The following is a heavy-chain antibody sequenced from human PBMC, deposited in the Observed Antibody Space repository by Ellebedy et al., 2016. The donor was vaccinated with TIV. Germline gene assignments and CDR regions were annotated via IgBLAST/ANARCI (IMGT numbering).Heavy chain of an antibody. J-gene: IGHJ1*01. CDR1: GGTFSSYA. Sequence: ASVKVSCKASGGTFSSYAISWVRQAPGQGLEWMGGVIPIFGTAHYAQKFQGRVTITADTSTNPAYMELSSPRSEDTAVYYCARRVARNYHDSSGYYPDWGQGTLVIVSS. CDR3: ARRVARNYHDSSGYYPD. CDR2: VIPIFGTA. D-gene: IGHD3-22*01. V-gene: IGHV1-69*06.